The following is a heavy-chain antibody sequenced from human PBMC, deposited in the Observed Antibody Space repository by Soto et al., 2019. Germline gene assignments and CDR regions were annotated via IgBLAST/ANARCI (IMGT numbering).Heavy chain of an antibody. CDR1: GFTFSISA. V-gene: IGHV3-23*01. D-gene: IGHD6-25*01. J-gene: IGHJ6*03. CDR2: ISASGDGT. Sequence: PGGSLRLSCAASGFTFSISAMTWVRQAPGTGLEWVSAISASGDGTYYADSVKGRFTISRDNSMNTLYLQMNSLRAEDTAVYYCAKDNGQRPYYYYSLDVWGKGTTVTVSS. CDR3: AKDNGQRPYYYYSLDV.